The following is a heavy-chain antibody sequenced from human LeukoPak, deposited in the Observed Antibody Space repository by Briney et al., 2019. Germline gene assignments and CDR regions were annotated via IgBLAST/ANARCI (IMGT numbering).Heavy chain of an antibody. CDR3: AKDLRAARNTAMAPYYYYGMDV. CDR1: GFTFSSYG. D-gene: IGHD5-18*01. V-gene: IGHV3-30*18. J-gene: IGHJ6*02. Sequence: GRSLRLSCAASGFTFSSYGMHWVRQAPGKGLEWVAVISYDGSNKYYADSVKGRFTISRDNSKNTLYLQMNSLRAEDTAVYYCAKDLRAARNTAMAPYYYYGMDVWGQGTTVTVSS. CDR2: ISYDGSNK.